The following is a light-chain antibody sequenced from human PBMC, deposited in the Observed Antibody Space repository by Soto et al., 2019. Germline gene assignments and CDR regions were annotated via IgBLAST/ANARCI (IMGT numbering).Light chain of an antibody. J-gene: IGLJ1*01. V-gene: IGLV1-44*01. CDR1: SSNIGSNT. Sequence: QSVLTQPPSASGTPGQRVTISCSGSSSNIGSNTVNWYQQLPGTAPKLLIYSNNQRPSGVPDRFSGSKSGTSASLVISGLQSEYEADYYCAAWDDSLNGYVFGTGTKITVL. CDR3: AAWDDSLNGYV. CDR2: SNN.